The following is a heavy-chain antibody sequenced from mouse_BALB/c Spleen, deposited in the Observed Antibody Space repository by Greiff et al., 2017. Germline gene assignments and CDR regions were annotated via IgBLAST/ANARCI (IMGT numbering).Heavy chain of an antibody. CDR2: ISSGSSTI. J-gene: IGHJ3*01. CDR3: ARGDGYYLAWFAY. D-gene: IGHD2-3*01. V-gene: IGHV5-17*02. Sequence: EVKVVESGGGLVQPGGSRKLSCAASGFTFSSFGMHWVRQAPEKGLEWVAYISSGSSTIYYADTVKGRFTISRDNPKNTLFLQMTSLRSEDTAMYYCARGDGYYLAWFAYWGQGTLVTVSA. CDR1: GFTFSSFG.